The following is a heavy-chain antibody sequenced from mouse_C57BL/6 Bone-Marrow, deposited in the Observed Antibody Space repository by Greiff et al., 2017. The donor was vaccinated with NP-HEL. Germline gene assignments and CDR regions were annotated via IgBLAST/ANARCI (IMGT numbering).Heavy chain of an antibody. Sequence: QVQLQQSGPELVKPGASVKISCKASGYTFTDYYINWVKQRPGQGLEWIGWIFPGSGSTYYNEKFKGKATLTVDKSSSTAYMLLSSLTSEDSAVYFCARRGTTVVATDFDYWGQGTTLTVSS. V-gene: IGHV1-75*01. CDR2: IFPGSGST. J-gene: IGHJ2*01. CDR1: GYTFTDYY. D-gene: IGHD1-1*01. CDR3: ARRGTTVVATDFDY.